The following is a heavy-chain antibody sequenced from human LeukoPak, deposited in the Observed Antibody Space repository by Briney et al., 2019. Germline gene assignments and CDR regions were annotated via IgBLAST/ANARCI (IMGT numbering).Heavy chain of an antibody. J-gene: IGHJ6*03. D-gene: IGHD3-16*01. CDR3: ARDVYLGGLRSYYMDV. V-gene: IGHV4-30-4*08. CDR2: VYYSGST. CDR1: GGSISSGDYY. Sequence: PSETLSLTCTVSGGSISSGDYYWSWIRQPPGKGLEWIGYVYYSGSTYYNPSLESRVTMSVDTSKNQFSLKLSSVTAADTAVYYCARDVYLGGLRSYYMDVWGKGTTVTVSS.